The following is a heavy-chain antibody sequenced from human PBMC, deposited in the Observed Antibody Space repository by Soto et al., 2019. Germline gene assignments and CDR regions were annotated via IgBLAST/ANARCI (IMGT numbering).Heavy chain of an antibody. D-gene: IGHD6-13*01. J-gene: IGHJ3*02. Sequence: SETLSLTCAVYGGSFSGYYWSWIRQPPGKGLEWIGEINHSGSTNYNPSLKSRVTISVDTSKNQFSLKLSSVTAADTAVYYCAIAAAWDDAFDIWGQGTMVTVSS. CDR3: AIAAAWDDAFDI. CDR1: GGSFSGYY. V-gene: IGHV4-34*01. CDR2: INHSGST.